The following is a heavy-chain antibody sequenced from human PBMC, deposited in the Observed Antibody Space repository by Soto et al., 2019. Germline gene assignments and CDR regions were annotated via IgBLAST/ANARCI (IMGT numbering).Heavy chain of an antibody. CDR2: ISAYNGNT. D-gene: IGHD3-9*01. J-gene: IGHJ4*02. Sequence: ASVKVSCKASGYTFTSYGISWVRQAPGQGLEWMGWISAYNGNTNYAQKLQGRVTMTTDTSTSTAYMELRSLRSDDTAVYYCARDAELRYFDWLLRPGFEYWGQGTLVTVSS. CDR3: ARDAELRYFDWLLRPGFEY. CDR1: GYTFTSYG. V-gene: IGHV1-18*04.